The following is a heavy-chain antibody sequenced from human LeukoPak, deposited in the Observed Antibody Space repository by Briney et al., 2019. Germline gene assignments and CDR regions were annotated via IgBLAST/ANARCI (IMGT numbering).Heavy chain of an antibody. V-gene: IGHV3-30*03. CDR1: GFTFASYA. J-gene: IGHJ6*02. CDR2: TSYDGGSK. Sequence: PGRSLRLSCAASGFTFASYAMHWVRQAPGKGLEWVAVTSYDGGSKYYADSVKGRFTISRANSKTTLYLEMNRMSVETTAVYYCAREDYFDFLSGYYQTQYYYPMDVWGRGTTVTVSS. D-gene: IGHD3-9*01. CDR3: AREDYFDFLSGYYQTQYYYPMDV.